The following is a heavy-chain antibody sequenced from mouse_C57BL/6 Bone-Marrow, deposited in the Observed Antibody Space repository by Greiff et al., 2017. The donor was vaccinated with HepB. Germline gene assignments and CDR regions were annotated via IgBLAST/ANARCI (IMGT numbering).Heavy chain of an antibody. J-gene: IGHJ3*01. CDR3: ARHPLRGFAY. D-gene: IGHD3-3*01. CDR1: GFTFSSYT. V-gene: IGHV5-9*01. CDR2: ISGGGGNT. Sequence: EVQRVESGGGLVKPGGSLKLSCAASGFTFSSYTMSWVRQTPEKRLEWVATISGGGGNTYYPDSVKGRFTISRDNAKNTLYLQMSSLRSEDTALYYCARHPLRGFAYWGQGTLVTVSA.